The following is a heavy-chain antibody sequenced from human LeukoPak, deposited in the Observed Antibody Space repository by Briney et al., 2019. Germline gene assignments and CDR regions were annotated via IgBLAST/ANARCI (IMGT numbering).Heavy chain of an antibody. J-gene: IGHJ6*02. CDR3: ARSFREYYYGMDV. Sequence: HGASVTVSCKASGGTFSSYAISRVRQAPGQGLEWMGGIIPIFGTANYAQKFQGRVTITADESTSTAYMELSSLRSEDTAVYYCARSFREYYYGMDVWGQGTTVTVSS. CDR2: IIPIFGTA. CDR1: GGTFSSYA. D-gene: IGHD3-10*01. V-gene: IGHV1-69*13.